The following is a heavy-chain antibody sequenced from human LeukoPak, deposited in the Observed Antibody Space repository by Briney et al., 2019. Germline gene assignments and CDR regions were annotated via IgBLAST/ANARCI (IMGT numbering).Heavy chain of an antibody. CDR3: ARDRSVYYYYLDV. CDR1: GCSISGYY. D-gene: IGHD4-11*01. J-gene: IGHJ6*03. Sequence: PSETLSLTCTVSGCSISGYYRRWIRQAAGKGLEWIGRIYTSGSTNYNPSLKGRVTMSVDTCKNQFSLMLSSVTAADTAVYCFARDRSVYYYYLDVWGKGTTVTVSS. V-gene: IGHV4-4*07. CDR2: IYTSGST.